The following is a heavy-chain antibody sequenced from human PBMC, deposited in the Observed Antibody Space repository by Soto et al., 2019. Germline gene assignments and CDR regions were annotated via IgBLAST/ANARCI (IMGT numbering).Heavy chain of an antibody. CDR2: ISWNSGTK. CDR3: VKDLIGYCSDRNCFPDSYFDS. D-gene: IGHD2-15*01. V-gene: IGHV3-9*01. J-gene: IGHJ4*02. CDR1: GFTFDDYA. Sequence: GGSLRLSCAASGFTFDDYAMHWVRQAPGKGLEWVSGISWNSGTKGYAASVKGRFTISRDNTENSLYLQMSGLRAVDKAFYYCVKDLIGYCSDRNCFPDSYFDSWGQGALVTVAS.